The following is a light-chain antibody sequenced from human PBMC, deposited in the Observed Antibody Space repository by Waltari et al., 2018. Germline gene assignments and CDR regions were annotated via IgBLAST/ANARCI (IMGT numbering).Light chain of an antibody. CDR2: EGT. CDR1: SGDVGRYNL. Sequence: SALTQPASVSGSPGQWITISCTGPSGDVGRYNLVSWYHQHPGKAPKLIIYEGTNRPSGVSNRFFGSQSANTASLTISGLQAEDEADYYCYSYGGSTTWLFGGGTKLTVL. CDR3: YSYGGSTTWL. J-gene: IGLJ3*02. V-gene: IGLV2-23*01.